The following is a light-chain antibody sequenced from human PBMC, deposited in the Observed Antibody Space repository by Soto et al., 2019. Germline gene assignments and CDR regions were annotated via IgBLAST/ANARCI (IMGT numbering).Light chain of an antibody. V-gene: IGLV4-69*01. CDR3: QTWGTGIHVV. CDR1: SGHSSYA. CDR2: LDSDGSH. Sequence: QLVLTQSPSASASLGASVKLTCTLSSGHSSYAIAWHQQQPAKGPRYLMKLDSDGSHTKGDAIPDRFSGSSSGAERYLTISSLQSEDEADYYCQTWGTGIHVVFGGGTKLTVL. J-gene: IGLJ2*01.